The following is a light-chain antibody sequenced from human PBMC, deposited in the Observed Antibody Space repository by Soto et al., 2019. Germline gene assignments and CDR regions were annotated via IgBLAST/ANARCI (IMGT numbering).Light chain of an antibody. V-gene: IGKV1-5*03. CDR2: KAS. CDR1: QSISYR. J-gene: IGKJ4*01. CDR3: QQYHSYPLT. Sequence: DIQLTQSPSTLSASVGDRVTITCRASQSISYRLAWYQQKPGKAPNLLIYKASTLRSGVPSRFSGSGSGTDFTLTISGLQPDDFATYYCQQYHSYPLTFGGGTKVEIK.